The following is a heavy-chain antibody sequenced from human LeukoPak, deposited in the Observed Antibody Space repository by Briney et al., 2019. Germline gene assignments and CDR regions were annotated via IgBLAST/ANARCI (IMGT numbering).Heavy chain of an antibody. CDR3: TRESGAFSPFGF. Sequence: SETLSLTCAVSGGSIMTTNWWSWVRQPPGKGLEWIGEVHLSGATNYNPSLESRVSMSIDTSKNQMSLKLTSVTAADTAIYFCTRESGAFSPFGFWGQGTLVTVSS. V-gene: IGHV4-4*02. CDR2: VHLSGAT. CDR1: GGSIMTTNW. J-gene: IGHJ4*02. D-gene: IGHD1-26*01.